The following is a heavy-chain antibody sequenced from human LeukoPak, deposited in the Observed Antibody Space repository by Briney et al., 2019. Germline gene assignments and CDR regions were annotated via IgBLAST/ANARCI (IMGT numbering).Heavy chain of an antibody. V-gene: IGHV1-58*02. CDR1: GFTFSSSV. CDR2: LVVDRGNT. Sequence: SVKVSCKASGFTFSSSVIHWVRQARGQRLEWIGWLVVDRGNTNYAQELRGRVTITRDMSTSTAYMELTSLRSEDTAVYYCAAELHVGAVYFPHRGQGSLVTVSS. D-gene: IGHD1-26*01. J-gene: IGHJ1*01. CDR3: AAELHVGAVYFPH.